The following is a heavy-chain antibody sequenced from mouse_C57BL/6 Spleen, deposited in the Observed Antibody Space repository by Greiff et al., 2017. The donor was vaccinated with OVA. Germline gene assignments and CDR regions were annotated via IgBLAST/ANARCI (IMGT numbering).Heavy chain of an antibody. V-gene: IGHV1-76*01. D-gene: IGHD1-1*01. CDR2: IYPGSGNT. Sequence: QVHVKQSGAELVRPGASVKLSCKASGYTFTDYYINWVKQRPGQGLEWIARIYPGSGNTYYNEKFKGKATLTAEKSSSTAYMQLSSLTSEDSAVYFCARGNYYGSSPWYFDVWGTGTTVTVSS. J-gene: IGHJ1*03. CDR1: GYTFTDYY. CDR3: ARGNYYGSSPWYFDV.